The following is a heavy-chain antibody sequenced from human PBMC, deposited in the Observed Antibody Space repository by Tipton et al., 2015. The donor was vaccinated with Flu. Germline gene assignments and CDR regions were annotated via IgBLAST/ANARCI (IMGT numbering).Heavy chain of an antibody. D-gene: IGHD2-15*01. CDR1: GDAIRSGYL. V-gene: IGHV4-61*01. Sequence: TLSLTCSVSGDAIRSGYLWAWIRQPPGRGLEWIGYVYYTGRTSYNPSLKSRVAISLLTSKNQFSLNLSSVTAADTAVYYCARMPGWSRRNWFDPWGQGTLVTVSS. J-gene: IGHJ5*02. CDR3: ARMPGWSRRNWFDP. CDR2: VYYTGRT.